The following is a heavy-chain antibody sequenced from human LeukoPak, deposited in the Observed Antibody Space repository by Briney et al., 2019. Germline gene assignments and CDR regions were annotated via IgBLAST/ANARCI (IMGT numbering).Heavy chain of an antibody. Sequence: GGSLRLSCAASGFTFSSYAMSWVRQAPGQGLEWVSPIIVSGGITYYAESVKGRVSISRDNSKNTLYLQTNSLRAEDTALYYCEKPGAGITPRSYFDCWGKRAPVTVAS. CDR2: IIVSGGIT. D-gene: IGHD3-16*02. CDR3: EKPGAGITPRSYFDC. V-gene: IGHV3-23*01. CDR1: GFTFSSYA. J-gene: IGHJ4*02.